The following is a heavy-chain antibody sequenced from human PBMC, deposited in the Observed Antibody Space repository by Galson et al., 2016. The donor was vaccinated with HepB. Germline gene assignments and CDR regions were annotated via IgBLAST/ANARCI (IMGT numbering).Heavy chain of an antibody. V-gene: IGHV4-59*01. J-gene: IGHJ6*02. CDR2: IYHSGSSGST. CDR1: GGSISSYY. D-gene: IGHD2-21*02. CDR3: ARDVWQEMGGSAWYSYGMDV. Sequence: SETLSLTCIVSGGSISSYYWSWIRQPPGRGLEWIGYIYHSGSSGSTNYNPSLQSRVTMSIDTSKDEFSLRLSSVTDADTAMYYCARDVWQEMGGSAWYSYGMDVWGQGTTVTVSS.